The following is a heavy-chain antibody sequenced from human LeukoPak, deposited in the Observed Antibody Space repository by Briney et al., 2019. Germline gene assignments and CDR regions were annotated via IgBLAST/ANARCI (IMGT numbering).Heavy chain of an antibody. CDR3: ASWDTVFQRIGS. D-gene: IGHD2-15*01. J-gene: IGHJ5*02. CDR2: IYYSGST. CDR1: GGSISSYY. Sequence: PSETLSVTCTVSGGSISSYYWSWIRQPQGNGLEWIGYIYYSGSTNYNPSLKSRVTISVDTSKNQFSLKLSSVTAADTAVYYCASWDTVFQRIGSWGQGTLVTVSS. V-gene: IGHV4-59*01.